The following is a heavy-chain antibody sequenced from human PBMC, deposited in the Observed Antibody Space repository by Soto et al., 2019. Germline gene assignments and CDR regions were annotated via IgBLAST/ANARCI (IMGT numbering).Heavy chain of an antibody. D-gene: IGHD6-13*01. CDR2: INPSGGST. V-gene: IGHV1-46*01. CDR1: GYTFTSYY. J-gene: IGHJ6*02. Sequence: GASVKVSCKASGYTFTSYYMHWVRQAPGQGLEWMGVINPSGGSTSYAQKFQGRVTMTRDTSTSTVYMEPSSLRSEDTAVYYCAREGAAAGGYYYGMDVWGQGTTVTVS. CDR3: AREGAAAGGYYYGMDV.